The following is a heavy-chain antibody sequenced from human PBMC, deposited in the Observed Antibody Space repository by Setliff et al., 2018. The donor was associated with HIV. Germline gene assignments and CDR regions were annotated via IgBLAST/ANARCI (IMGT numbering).Heavy chain of an antibody. Sequence: ASVKVSCKASGYTFTSYDINWVRQANGQGLEGMGWLNPNSGNTGYAQKFQGRVRLTADKSTSTAYLELSSLRSEDTAVYYCAAARLLNDYRDPGAYYFDFWGQGTLVTVSS. CDR3: AAARLLNDYRDPGAYYFDF. CDR1: GYTFTSYD. D-gene: IGHD4-4*01. J-gene: IGHJ4*02. V-gene: IGHV1-8*03. CDR2: LNPNSGNT.